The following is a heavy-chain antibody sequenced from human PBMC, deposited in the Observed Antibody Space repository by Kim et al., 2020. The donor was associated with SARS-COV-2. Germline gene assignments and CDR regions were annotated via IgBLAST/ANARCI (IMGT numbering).Heavy chain of an antibody. D-gene: IGHD4-17*01. V-gene: IGHV1-58*01. Sequence: AHTFQERVTITRDMSTSTAYMGLSSLRAEDTAVYYCAAIPGMTTVTQFDYWGQGTLVTVSS. CDR3: AAIPGMTTVTQFDY. J-gene: IGHJ4*02.